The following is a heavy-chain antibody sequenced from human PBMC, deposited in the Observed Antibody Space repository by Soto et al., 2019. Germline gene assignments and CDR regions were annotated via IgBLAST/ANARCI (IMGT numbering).Heavy chain of an antibody. CDR2: INPNSGGT. D-gene: IGHD6-13*01. CDR3: ARDRGAQYSSSWYWFDP. CDR1: GYTFTGYY. Sequence: ASVKVSCKASGYTFTGYYMHWVRQAPGQGLEWMGWINPNSGGTNYAQKFQGWVTMTRDTSISTAYMELSRLRSDDTAVYYCARDRGAQYSSSWYWFDPWGQGTLVTVSS. J-gene: IGHJ5*02. V-gene: IGHV1-2*04.